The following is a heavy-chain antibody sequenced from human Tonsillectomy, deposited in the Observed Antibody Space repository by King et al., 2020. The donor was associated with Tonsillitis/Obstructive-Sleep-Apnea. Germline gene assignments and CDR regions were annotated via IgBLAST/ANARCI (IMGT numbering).Heavy chain of an antibody. CDR3: ARGYGDYVSFNWFDP. D-gene: IGHD4-17*01. Sequence: QLVQSGAEVKKPGASVKVSCKASGYTFTDYYMHWVRQAPGQGLEWMGWINPNSGGTTYGQKFQGRVTMTRDTSISTAYMELSRLRSDDTAVYSWARGYGDYVSFNWFDPWGQGTLVTVSS. CDR1: GYTFTDYY. V-gene: IGHV1-2*02. CDR2: INPNSGGT. J-gene: IGHJ5*02.